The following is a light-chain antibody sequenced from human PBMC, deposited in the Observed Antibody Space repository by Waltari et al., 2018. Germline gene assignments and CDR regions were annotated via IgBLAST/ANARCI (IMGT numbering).Light chain of an antibody. CDR2: EDI. J-gene: IGLJ3*02. Sequence: SYELTQPPSVSVSPGQTARITCSGDALPTKYAYWYQQKSGQAPVLVIYEDIKRPYGIPERFSGSSSGTTATLTISGAHVEDEADYYCYSTDSSGHDRVFGGGTKLTVL. CDR1: ALPTKY. CDR3: YSTDSSGHDRV. V-gene: IGLV3-10*01.